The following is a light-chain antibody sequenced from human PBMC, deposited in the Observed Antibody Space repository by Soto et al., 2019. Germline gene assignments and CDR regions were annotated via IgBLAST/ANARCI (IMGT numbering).Light chain of an antibody. V-gene: IGKV3-11*01. CDR2: DAS. J-gene: IGKJ4*01. CDR3: QQRSNRLLT. CDR1: QSVSSY. Sequence: EIVLTQSPATLSLSPGERATLSCRASQSVSSYLAWYQQKPGQAPRLLIYDASNRATGIPARFSGSGSGTDFTLTISSLEPEDSAVYYCQQRSNRLLTFGGGTKVEIK.